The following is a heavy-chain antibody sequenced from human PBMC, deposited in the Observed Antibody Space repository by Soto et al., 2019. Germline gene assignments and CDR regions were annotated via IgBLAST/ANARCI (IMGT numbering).Heavy chain of an antibody. CDR2: INAGNGNT. CDR1: GYTFTSYA. CDR3: ARDPSYYAMDV. V-gene: IGHV1-3*05. Sequence: QVQLVQSGAEEKKPGASVKVSCKASGYTFTSYAMHWVRQAPGQRLEWMGWINAGNGNTKYSQKFQGRVTITRDTSASTAYMELSSLISEDTAVYYSARDPSYYAMDVWGQGTTVTVSS. J-gene: IGHJ6*02.